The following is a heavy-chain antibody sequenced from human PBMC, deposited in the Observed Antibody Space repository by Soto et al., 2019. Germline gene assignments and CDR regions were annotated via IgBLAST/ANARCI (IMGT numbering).Heavy chain of an antibody. Sequence: QVQLQESGPGLVKPSETLSLTCTVSGDSISSYYWSWIRQPPGKGLEWIGYIYYSGSTNYNPSLNSRVTISVDXSXTXXSLNLSSVPAADTAVYYWASSNIAAAGFYYYGMDVWGRGTTVTVSS. CDR3: ASSNIAAAGFYYYGMDV. V-gene: IGHV4-59*01. CDR2: IYYSGST. J-gene: IGHJ6*02. D-gene: IGHD6-13*01. CDR1: GDSISSYY.